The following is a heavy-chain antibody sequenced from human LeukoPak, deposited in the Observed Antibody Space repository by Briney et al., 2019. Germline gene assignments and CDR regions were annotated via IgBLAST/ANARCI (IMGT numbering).Heavy chain of an antibody. CDR1: GFTFSNYW. J-gene: IGHJ4*02. Sequence: GGSLRLSCAASGFTFSNYWMSWVRQAPGKGLEWVANIKEDGSEKYYVDSVKGRFNISRDNAKNSLELQMNSLRDEDTAVYYCARGGGWLHHYFDYWGQGTLVTVSS. V-gene: IGHV3-7*01. CDR3: ARGGGWLHHYFDY. D-gene: IGHD5-24*01. CDR2: IKEDGSEK.